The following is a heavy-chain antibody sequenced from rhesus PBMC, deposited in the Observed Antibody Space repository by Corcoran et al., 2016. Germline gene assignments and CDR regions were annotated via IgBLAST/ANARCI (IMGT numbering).Heavy chain of an antibody. CDR3: ALPGNNGAFDY. V-gene: IGHV4-173*01. Sequence: QLQLQESGPGLVKPSETLSLTCAVSGGSISANWWTWIRQPPGKGLEWIGRISGISGTTHYNPYLNSRLTISTGTSKNPFSLKLSSVTAAVTAVYYCALPGNNGAFDYWGQGVLVTVSS. CDR1: GGSISANW. CDR2: ISGISGTT. D-gene: IGHD1-20*01. J-gene: IGHJ4*01.